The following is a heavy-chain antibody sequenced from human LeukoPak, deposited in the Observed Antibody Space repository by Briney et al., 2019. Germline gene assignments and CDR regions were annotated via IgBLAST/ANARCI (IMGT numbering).Heavy chain of an antibody. CDR2: IYHSGST. CDR1: GGSISSGGYS. Sequence: SEALSLTCAVSGGSISSGGYSWSWIRQPPGKGLEWIGYIYHSGSTYYNPSLKSRVTISVDRSKNQFSLKLSSVTAADTAVYYCARDGFAGPRNAFDIWGQGTMVTLSS. CDR3: ARDGFAGPRNAFDI. D-gene: IGHD1-14*01. J-gene: IGHJ3*02. V-gene: IGHV4-30-2*01.